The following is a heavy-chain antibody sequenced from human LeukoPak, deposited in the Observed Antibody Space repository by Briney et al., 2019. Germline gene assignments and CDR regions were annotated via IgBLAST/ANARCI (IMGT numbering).Heavy chain of an antibody. J-gene: IGHJ4*02. CDR2: IYYSVST. D-gene: IGHD3-10*01. CDR3: SLGTPVDY. V-gene: IGHV4-39*01. CDR1: GGSLSSSSYY. Sequence: PSETLSLTCTVSGGSLSSSSYYWGWIRQPPGKGLEWIGSIYYSVSTYYNPSLKSRVTISVDTSKNQSSLKLSSVTAADTAVYYCSLGTPVDYWGQGTLVTVSS.